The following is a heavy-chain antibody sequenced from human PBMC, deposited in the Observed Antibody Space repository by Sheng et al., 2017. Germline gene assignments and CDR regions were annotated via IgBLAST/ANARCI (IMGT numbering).Heavy chain of an antibody. J-gene: IGHJ6*02. V-gene: IGHV4-38-2*02. CDR2: IYHSGST. D-gene: IGHD3-22*01. CDR1: GYSISSGYY. CDR3: ARDRYYYDSSGYGMDV. Sequence: QVQLQESGPGLVKPSETLSLTCAVSGYSISSGYYWGWIRQPPGKGLEWIGSIYHSGSTYYNPSLKSRVTISVDTSKNQFSLKLSSVTAADTAVYYCARDRYYYDSSGYGMDVWGQGTTVTVSS.